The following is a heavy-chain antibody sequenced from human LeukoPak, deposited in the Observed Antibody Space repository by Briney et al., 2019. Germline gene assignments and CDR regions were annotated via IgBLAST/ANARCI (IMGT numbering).Heavy chain of an antibody. D-gene: IGHD3-10*01. CDR2: IKQDGSEK. Sequence: SGGSLRLSCAASGFTFSSYWMSWVRQAPGKGLEWVANIKQDGSEKYYVDSVKGRFTISRDNAKNSLYLQMNSLRAEDTAVYYCARGSVFDYGSGRRVFDIWGQGTMVTVSS. CDR1: GFTFSSYW. CDR3: ARGSVFDYGSGRRVFDI. V-gene: IGHV3-7*03. J-gene: IGHJ3*02.